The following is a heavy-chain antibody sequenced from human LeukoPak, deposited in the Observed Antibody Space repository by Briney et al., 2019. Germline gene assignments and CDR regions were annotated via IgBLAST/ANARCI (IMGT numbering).Heavy chain of an antibody. V-gene: IGHV3-23*01. J-gene: IGHJ3*02. CDR2: ISNNGGYT. CDR1: GFTFSSSA. D-gene: IGHD3-22*01. CDR3: AKDSYYYDSGGGDAFDI. Sequence: PGGSLRLSCAASGFTFSSSAMSWVRQAPGKGLEWVSAISNNGGYTYYADSVQGRFTISRDNSKNTLYLQMNSLRAEDTAVYYCAKDSYYYDSGGGDAFDIWGQGTMVTVSS.